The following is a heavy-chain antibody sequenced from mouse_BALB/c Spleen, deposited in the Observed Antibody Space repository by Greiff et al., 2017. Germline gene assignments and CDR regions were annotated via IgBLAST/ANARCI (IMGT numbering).Heavy chain of an antibody. Sequence: VHLVESGPELVRPGVSVKISCKGSSYTFTDYAMHWVKQSHAKSLEWIGVISTYYGNTNYNQKFKGKATMTVDKSSSTAYMELARLTSEDSAVYYCARSYGNPYAMDYWGQGTSVTVSS. D-gene: IGHD2-1*01. CDR3: ARSYGNPYAMDY. CDR2: ISTYYGNT. V-gene: IGHV1-67*01. J-gene: IGHJ4*01. CDR1: SYTFTDYA.